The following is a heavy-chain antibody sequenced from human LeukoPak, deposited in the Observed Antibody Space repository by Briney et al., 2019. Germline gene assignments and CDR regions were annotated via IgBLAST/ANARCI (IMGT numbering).Heavy chain of an antibody. V-gene: IGHV4-34*01. Sequence: PSETLSLTCAVYGVSFSGYYWSWIRQPPGKGLEWIGEINHSGSTNYNPSLKSRVTISVDTSKNQFSLKLSSVTAADTAVYYCAKQLGYCSDGSCYFPYWGQGTLVTVSS. J-gene: IGHJ4*02. CDR3: AKQLGYCSDGSCYFPY. CDR2: INHSGST. D-gene: IGHD2-15*01. CDR1: GVSFSGYY.